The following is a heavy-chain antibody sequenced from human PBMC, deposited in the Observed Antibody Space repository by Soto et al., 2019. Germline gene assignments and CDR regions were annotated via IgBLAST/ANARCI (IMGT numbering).Heavy chain of an antibody. D-gene: IGHD6-13*01. V-gene: IGHV1-69*13. Sequence: ASVKVSCKTFGVTFSSYAISWVRQAPGQGLEWMGGIIPSFGTANYAQKFQGRLTITADESTSTAYMELSSLRSEDTAVYYCARVDGYRSSWLPWAYDYWGQGILVTVSS. CDR2: IIPSFGTA. CDR1: GVTFSSYA. J-gene: IGHJ4*02. CDR3: ARVDGYRSSWLPWAYDY.